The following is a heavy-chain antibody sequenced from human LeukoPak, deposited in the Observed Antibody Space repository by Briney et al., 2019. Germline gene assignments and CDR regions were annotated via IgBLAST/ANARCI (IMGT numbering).Heavy chain of an antibody. D-gene: IGHD2-15*01. CDR3: ARGYCSGGSCYSDWYYGMDV. CDR2: IYYSGST. V-gene: IGHV4-30-4*01. Sequence: SETLSLTCTVSGGSISSGDYYWSWIRQPPGKGLEWIGYIYYSGSTYYNPSLKSRVTISVDTSKNQFSLKLSSVTAADTAVYYCARGYCSGGSCYSDWYYGMDVWGQGTTVTVSS. CDR1: GGSISSGDYY. J-gene: IGHJ6*02.